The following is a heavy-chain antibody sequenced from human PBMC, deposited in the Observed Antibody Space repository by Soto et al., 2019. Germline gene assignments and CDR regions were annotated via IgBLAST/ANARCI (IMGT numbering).Heavy chain of an antibody. CDR1: GYTFTSYD. V-gene: IGHV1-8*01. Sequence: GASVKVSCKASGYTFTSYDINWVRQATGQGLEWMGWMNPNSGNTGYAQKFQGRVTMTRNTSISTAYMELSSLRSEDTAVYYCAIEKVGATSVHVFDIWGQGTMVTVSS. J-gene: IGHJ3*02. CDR3: AIEKVGATSVHVFDI. CDR2: MNPNSGNT. D-gene: IGHD1-26*01.